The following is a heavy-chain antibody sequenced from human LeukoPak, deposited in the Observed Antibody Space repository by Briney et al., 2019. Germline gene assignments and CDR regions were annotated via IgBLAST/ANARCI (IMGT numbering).Heavy chain of an antibody. J-gene: IGHJ4*02. D-gene: IGHD3-10*01. Sequence: GGSLRLSCTVSGLTVSSNSMSWVRQAPGKGLEWVSAISGSGGSTYYADSVKGRFTISRDNSKNTLYLQMNSLRAEDTAVYYCAKDRSGVRLWFGELTFFDYWGQGTLVTVSS. V-gene: IGHV3-23*01. CDR3: AKDRSGVRLWFGELTFFDY. CDR2: ISGSGGST. CDR1: GLTVSSNS.